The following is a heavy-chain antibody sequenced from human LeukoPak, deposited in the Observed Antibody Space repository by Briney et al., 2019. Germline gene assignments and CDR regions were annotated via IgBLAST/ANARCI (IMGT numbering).Heavy chain of an antibody. Sequence: ASVKVSCKASGYTFTSYGISWVRQDPGQGLEWMGWISPFNGNTNYAQRVQGRVTMTTDTSTSTVYMELRSLRSEDTAVYYCARDNSDTVKGDYSSTSYWWFDPWGQGTLVTVSS. J-gene: IGHJ5*02. D-gene: IGHD6-13*01. CDR1: GYTFTSYG. V-gene: IGHV1-18*01. CDR3: ARDNSDTVKGDYSSTSYWWFDP. CDR2: ISPFNGNT.